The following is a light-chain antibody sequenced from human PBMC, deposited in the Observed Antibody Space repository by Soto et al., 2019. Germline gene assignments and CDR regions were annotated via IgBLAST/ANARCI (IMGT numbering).Light chain of an antibody. V-gene: IGLV2-14*01. CDR1: SSDVGGYNY. CDR3: SSYTSSSSLGV. J-gene: IGLJ1*01. CDR2: DVS. Sequence: QSALTQPASVSGSPGQSITISCTGTSSDVGGYNYVSWYQQHPGKAPKLMIYDVSNRPSGVSNRFSGSNSGNTASLTISGIQAEDEDDYYCSSYTSSSSLGVFGTGTKLTVL.